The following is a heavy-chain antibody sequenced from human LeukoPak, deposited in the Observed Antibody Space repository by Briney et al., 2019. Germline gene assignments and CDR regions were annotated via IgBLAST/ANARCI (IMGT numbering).Heavy chain of an antibody. CDR1: GFTFSNYG. J-gene: IGHJ5*02. V-gene: IGHV3-30*18. D-gene: IGHD5-18*01. CDR2: ISYDGSNK. CDR3: AKDSSYGYGP. Sequence: GGSLRLSCAASGFTFSNYGMHWVRQAPGKGLEWVAVISYDGSNKYYADSVKGRFTISRDNSKNTLYLQMNSLRAEDTAVYYCAKDSSYGYGPWGQGTLVTVSS.